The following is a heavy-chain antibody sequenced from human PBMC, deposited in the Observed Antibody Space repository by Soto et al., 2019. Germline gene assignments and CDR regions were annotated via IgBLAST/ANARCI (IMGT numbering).Heavy chain of an antibody. D-gene: IGHD3-3*01. Sequence: YSLKISCNASGYSFTSYWICLVLHMPGKGLEWMGIIYPGDSDTRYSPSFQGQVTISADKSISTAYLQWSSLKASDTAMYYCATGDFWSGTGAQYYYYMDVWGKGTTVTVSS. CDR2: IYPGDSDT. J-gene: IGHJ6*03. CDR3: ATGDFWSGTGAQYYYYMDV. CDR1: GYSFTSYW. V-gene: IGHV5-51*01.